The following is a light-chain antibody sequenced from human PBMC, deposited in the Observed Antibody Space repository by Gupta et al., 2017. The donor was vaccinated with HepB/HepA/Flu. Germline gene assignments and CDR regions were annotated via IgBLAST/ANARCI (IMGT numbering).Light chain of an antibody. Sequence: QAGLTQPPSVSKGLRQTATLTCTGNSNNVGNQGAAWLQQHQGHPPKLLSYRNNNRPSGVSERFSASRSGNTASLTIAGLQPEDEADYYCSAWDSSLSARVFGGGIKLTVL. V-gene: IGLV10-54*04. CDR3: SAWDSSLSARV. CDR2: RNN. J-gene: IGLJ3*02. CDR1: SNNVGNQG.